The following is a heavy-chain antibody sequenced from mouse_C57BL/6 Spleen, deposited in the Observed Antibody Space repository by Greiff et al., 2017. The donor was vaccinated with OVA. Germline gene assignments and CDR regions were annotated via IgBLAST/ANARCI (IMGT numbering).Heavy chain of an antibody. CDR1: GYTFTSYW. V-gene: IGHV1-7*01. CDR2: INPRSGYT. CDR3: ARRGRGDAMDY. Sequence: VQLQQSGAELANPGASVKLSCKASGYTFTSYWMHWVKQRPGQGLAWIGYINPRSGYTKYNQKFKDKATLTADKSSSTAYSQRRSLIYEDAAVYYCARRGRGDAMDYWGQGTSVTVSS. J-gene: IGHJ4*01.